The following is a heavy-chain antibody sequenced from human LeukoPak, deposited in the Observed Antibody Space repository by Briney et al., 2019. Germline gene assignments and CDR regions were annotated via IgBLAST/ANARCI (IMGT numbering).Heavy chain of an antibody. Sequence: AGGSLRLSCAASGFTFSSYGMHWVRQAPGKGLEWVAVISYDGSNKYYADSVKGRFTISRDNSKNTLYLQMNSLRAEDTAVYYCAKAGGSCSCLGYWGQGTLVTVSS. CDR3: AKAGGSCSCLGY. J-gene: IGHJ4*02. V-gene: IGHV3-30*18. CDR2: ISYDGSNK. CDR1: GFTFSSYG. D-gene: IGHD2-15*01.